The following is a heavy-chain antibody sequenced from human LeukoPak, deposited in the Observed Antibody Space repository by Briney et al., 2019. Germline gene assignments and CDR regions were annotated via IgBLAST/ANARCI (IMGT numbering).Heavy chain of an antibody. D-gene: IGHD2-8*01. Sequence: PGGSLRLSCAASGFTVSSNYMSWARQAPGKGLEWVSVIYSGGSTYYADSVKGRFTISRDNSKNTLYLQMNSLRAEDTAVYYCAKGQWASPFDYWGQGTLVTVSS. CDR3: AKGQWASPFDY. J-gene: IGHJ4*02. CDR2: IYSGGST. V-gene: IGHV3-53*01. CDR1: GFTVSSNY.